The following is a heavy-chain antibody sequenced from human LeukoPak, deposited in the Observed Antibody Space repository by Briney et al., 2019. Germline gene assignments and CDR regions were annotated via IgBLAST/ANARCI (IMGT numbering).Heavy chain of an antibody. Sequence: GGSLRLSCAASGFNVSSNYMSWVRQAPGKGLEWVSVIYSGGPTYYADSAKGRFTISRDNSKNTLYLQMNSLRVEDTAVYYCAKEVRGEWELPNYFDYWGQGTLVTVSS. CDR3: AKEVRGEWELPNYFDY. J-gene: IGHJ4*02. D-gene: IGHD1-26*01. V-gene: IGHV3-66*01. CDR1: GFNVSSNY. CDR2: IYSGGPT.